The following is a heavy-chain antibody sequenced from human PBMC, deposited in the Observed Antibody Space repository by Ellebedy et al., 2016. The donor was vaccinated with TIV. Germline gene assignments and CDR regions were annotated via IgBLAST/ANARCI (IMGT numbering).Heavy chain of an antibody. J-gene: IGHJ4*02. CDR2: ISGSSDYI. CDR3: ARYYDFWSGYNYFDY. Sequence: GESLKISCAASGFTFSTYTMNWVRQAPGKGLEWVSSISGSSDYIYYADSVKGRFTISRDNAKNSLWLQLSSLKAEDTAVYYCARYYDFWSGYNYFDYWGQGALVTVSS. V-gene: IGHV3-21*01. CDR1: GFTFSTYT. D-gene: IGHD3-3*01.